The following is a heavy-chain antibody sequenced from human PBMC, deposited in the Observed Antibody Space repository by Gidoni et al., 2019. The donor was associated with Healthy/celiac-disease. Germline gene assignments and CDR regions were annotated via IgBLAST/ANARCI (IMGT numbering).Heavy chain of an antibody. CDR2: ISGSGGSI. J-gene: IGHJ4*02. CDR3: AKDRSYGDPFDY. CDR1: GLTFSSYA. V-gene: IGHV3-23*01. D-gene: IGHD4-17*01. Sequence: EVQLLESGGGLVQTGGSLRLCCADSGLTFSSYAMSWVRQAPGKGLERVAAISGSGGSIYYADSVKGRFTISRDNSTTTLYLQMHSLRAEDTAVYYCAKDRSYGDPFDYWGQGPLVTVAS.